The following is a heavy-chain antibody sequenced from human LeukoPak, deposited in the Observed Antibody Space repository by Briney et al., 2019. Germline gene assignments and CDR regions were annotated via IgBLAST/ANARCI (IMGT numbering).Heavy chain of an antibody. CDR1: GFTFSSYA. V-gene: IGHV3-23*01. Sequence: QAGGSLTLSCAASGFTFSSYAMSWVRQAPGKGLEWVSAISGSGGSTYYADSVKGRFTISRDNSKNTLYLQMNSLRAEDTAVYYCAKLTGGYCSSTSCYTFDYWGQGTLVTVSS. CDR3: AKLTGGYCSSTSCYTFDY. D-gene: IGHD2-2*02. CDR2: ISGSGGST. J-gene: IGHJ4*02.